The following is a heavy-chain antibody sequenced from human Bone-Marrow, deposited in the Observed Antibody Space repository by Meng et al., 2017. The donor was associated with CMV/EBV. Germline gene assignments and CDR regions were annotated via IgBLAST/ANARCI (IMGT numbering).Heavy chain of an antibody. CDR1: GFTFDDYG. V-gene: IGHV3-20*04. CDR3: APHCSGGSCYADY. D-gene: IGHD2-15*01. CDR2: INWNGGST. Sequence: GESLKISCAASGFTFDDYGMSWVRQAPGKGLEWVSGINWNGGSTGYADSVKGRFTISRDNSKNTLYLQMNSLRAEDTAVYYCAPHCSGGSCYADYWGQGTLVTVSS. J-gene: IGHJ4*02.